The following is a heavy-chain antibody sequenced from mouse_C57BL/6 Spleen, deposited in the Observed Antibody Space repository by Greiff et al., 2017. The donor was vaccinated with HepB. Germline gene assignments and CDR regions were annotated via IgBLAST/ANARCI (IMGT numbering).Heavy chain of an antibody. CDR1: GYTFTSYW. CDR2: IYPSDSET. Sequence: VQLQQPGAELVRPGSSVKLSCKASGYTFTSYWMDWVKQRPGQGLEWIGNIYPSDSETHYNQKFKDKATLTVDKSSSTAYMQLSSLTSEDSAVYYCARRGYDYADYYAMDYWGQGTSVTVSS. CDR3: ARRGYDYADYYAMDY. D-gene: IGHD2-4*01. J-gene: IGHJ4*01. V-gene: IGHV1-61*01.